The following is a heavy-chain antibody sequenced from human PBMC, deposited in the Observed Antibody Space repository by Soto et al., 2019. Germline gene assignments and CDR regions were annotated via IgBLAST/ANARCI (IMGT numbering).Heavy chain of an antibody. CDR2: ITWKSDIV. D-gene: IGHD1-1*01. Sequence: EAQLEESGGGLVQPGRSLRLSCAASGFTFTDYAMHWVRQAPGKGLEWVSGITWKSDIVGYADSVKGRFTISRDNAKNYLYLQMNNLRTEDTALYYCATTSWTSDAFDVWGQGTMVTVSS. CDR3: ATTSWTSDAFDV. J-gene: IGHJ3*01. V-gene: IGHV3-9*01. CDR1: GFTFTDYA.